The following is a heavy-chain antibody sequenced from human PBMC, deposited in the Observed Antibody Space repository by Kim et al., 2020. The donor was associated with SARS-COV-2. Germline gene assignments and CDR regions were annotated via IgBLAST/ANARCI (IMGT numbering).Heavy chain of an antibody. D-gene: IGHD6-19*01. Sequence: GGSLRLSCAASGFTFSSYEMNWVRQAPGKGLEWVSYISSSGSTIYYADSVKGRFTISRDNAKNSLYLQMNSLRAEDTAVYYCANTQPSSGWAFDYWGQGTLVTVSS. CDR3: ANTQPSSGWAFDY. V-gene: IGHV3-48*03. CDR1: GFTFSSYE. J-gene: IGHJ4*02. CDR2: ISSSGSTI.